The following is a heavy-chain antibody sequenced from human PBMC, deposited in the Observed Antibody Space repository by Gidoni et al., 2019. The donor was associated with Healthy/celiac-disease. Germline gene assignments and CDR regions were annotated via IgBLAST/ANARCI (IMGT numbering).Heavy chain of an antibody. V-gene: IGHV3-15*01. Sequence: AASGFTFSNAWMSWVRQAPGKGLEWVGRIKSKTDGGTTDYAAPVKGRFTISRDDSKNTLYLQMNSLKTEDTAVYYCTTEGITGYCSGGSCYGRDFWGQGTLVTVSS. CDR3: TTEGITGYCSGGSCYGRDF. D-gene: IGHD2-15*01. CDR2: IKSKTDGGTT. CDR1: GFTFSNAW. J-gene: IGHJ4*02.